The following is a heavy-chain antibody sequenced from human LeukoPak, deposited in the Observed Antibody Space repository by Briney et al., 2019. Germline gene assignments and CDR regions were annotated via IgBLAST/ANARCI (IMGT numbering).Heavy chain of an antibody. V-gene: IGHV4-59*01. Sequence: PSETLSPTCTVSSGSITGYYWNWIRQPPGKGLEWIGYIYHTGSTKYNRSLKSRVIISVDTSKNQFSLKLSSVTAADTAVYYCAAFRDGFNWHLDNWGQGTLVTVSS. CDR2: IYHTGST. J-gene: IGHJ4*02. D-gene: IGHD5-24*01. CDR3: AAFRDGFNWHLDN. CDR1: SGSITGYY.